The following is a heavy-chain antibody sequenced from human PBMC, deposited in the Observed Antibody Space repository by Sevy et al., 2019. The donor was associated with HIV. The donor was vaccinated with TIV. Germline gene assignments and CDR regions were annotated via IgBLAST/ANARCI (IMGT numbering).Heavy chain of an antibody. CDR3: AKDINRGCDGVNCYSYYYYFYGLDV. V-gene: IGHV3-9*01. D-gene: IGHD2-21*01. CDR1: GFPFNDHA. CDR2: VSWNSRYI. J-gene: IGHJ6*02. Sequence: GGSLRLSCAASGFPFNDHAMHWVRQVPGKGLEWVSGVSWNSRYIGYADSVKGRCTISRDNARHFLYLEMNSLRPEDTALYYCAKDINRGCDGVNCYSYYYYFYGLDVWGQGTTVTVSS.